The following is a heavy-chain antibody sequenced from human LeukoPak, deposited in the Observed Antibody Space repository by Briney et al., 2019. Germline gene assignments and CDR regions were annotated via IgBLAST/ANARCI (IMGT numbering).Heavy chain of an antibody. V-gene: IGHV1-46*01. CDR3: ARVAPPGYYDSSGYYHTYMDV. D-gene: IGHD3-22*01. CDR1: GYTFTSYY. CDR2: INPSGGST. J-gene: IGHJ6*03. Sequence: ASVKVSCKASGYTFTSYYMHWVRQAPGQGLEWMGIINPSGGSTSYAQKFQGRVTMTRDTSTSTVYMELSSLRSEDTAVYYCARVAPPGYYDSSGYYHTYMDVWGKGTTVTISS.